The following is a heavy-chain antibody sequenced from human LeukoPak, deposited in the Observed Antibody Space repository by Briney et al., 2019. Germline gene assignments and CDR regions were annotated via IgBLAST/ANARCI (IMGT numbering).Heavy chain of an antibody. CDR2: INYRGST. CDR1: GGSISNYY. V-gene: IGHV4-59*01. Sequence: SGTLSLTCTVSGGSISNYYWSWIRQPPGKGLEWIGYINYRGSTKYNPSLKSRVTISVDTSKNQFSLNLSSVTAADTAVYYCARGYDRDGDWDYWGQGTLVTVSS. CDR3: ARGYDRDGDWDY. J-gene: IGHJ4*02. D-gene: IGHD4-17*01.